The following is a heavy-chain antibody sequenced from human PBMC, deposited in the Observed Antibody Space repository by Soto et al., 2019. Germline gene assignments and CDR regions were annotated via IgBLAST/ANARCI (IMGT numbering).Heavy chain of an antibody. J-gene: IGHJ3*02. V-gene: IGHV3-74*01. CDR1: GFTFSSYW. Sequence: GGSLRLSCAASGFTFSSYWMHWVRQAPGKGLEWVSRINRDGSSTNYADSVKGRFTISRDNANNTLYLQMNRLRAEDTAVYYCARGGWNYYDSSGYDAFDIWGQGTMVTVSS. CDR2: INRDGSST. CDR3: ARGGWNYYDSSGYDAFDI. D-gene: IGHD3-22*01.